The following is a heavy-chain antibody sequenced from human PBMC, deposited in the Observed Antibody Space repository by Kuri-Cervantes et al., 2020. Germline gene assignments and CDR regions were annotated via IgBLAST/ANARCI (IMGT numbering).Heavy chain of an antibody. CDR2: ISWNSGSI. J-gene: IGHJ4*02. CDR1: GFTFDDYA. V-gene: IGHV3-9*01. D-gene: IGHD6-19*01. CDR3: AKDQQEAGTGDFDY. Sequence: SLKIPCAASGFTFDDYAMHWVRQAPGKGLEWVSGISWNSGSIGYADSVKGRFTISRDNAKNSLYLQMNSLRAEDTALYYCAKDQQEAGTGDFDYWGQGTLVTISS.